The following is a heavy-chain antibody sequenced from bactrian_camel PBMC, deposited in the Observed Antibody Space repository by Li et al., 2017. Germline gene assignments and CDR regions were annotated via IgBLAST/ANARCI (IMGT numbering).Heavy chain of an antibody. CDR2: IGLDGKI. D-gene: IGHD4*01. CDR3: RQIQQRGSSISKIIVTMRVPEACLTLVT. CDR1: GYTFDDSD. Sequence: VQLVESGGGSVQAGGSLRLSCTASGYTFDDSDMGWYRQAPGNECELITTIGLDGKIYYKDSVKGRFTISKDDAKDTLFLEMNSLEPRTLPCTTVRQIQQRGSSISKIIVTMRVPEACLTLVTGARGPRSPSP. J-gene: IGHJ6*01. V-gene: IGHV3S55*01.